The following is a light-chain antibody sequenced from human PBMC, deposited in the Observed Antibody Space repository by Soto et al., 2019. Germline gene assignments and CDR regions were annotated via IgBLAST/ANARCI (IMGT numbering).Light chain of an antibody. CDR1: NSNIGNNY. J-gene: IGLJ1*01. CDR2: DNN. V-gene: IGLV1-51*01. CDR3: GTRDSSRIGYV. Sequence: QSVLTQPPSVSAAPGQRVTISCSGSNSNIGNNYVSWYQQLPGTAPKLLIYDNNKRPSGIPDRFSGSKSGTSATLDITGLQTGEEADYYCGTRDSSRIGYVFGTGTKATV.